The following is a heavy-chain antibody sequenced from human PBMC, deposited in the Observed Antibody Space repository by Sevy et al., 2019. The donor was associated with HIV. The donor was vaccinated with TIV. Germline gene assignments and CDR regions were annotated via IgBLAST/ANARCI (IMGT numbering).Heavy chain of an antibody. CDR1: GYTFTGYY. D-gene: IGHD2-15*01. V-gene: IGHV1-2*02. CDR2: INPNSGGT. Sequence: ASVKVSCKASGYTFTGYYMHWVRQAPGQGLEWMGWINPNSGGTNYPQKFQGRVTMTRDTSISTAYMELSRLRSDDTAVYYCASERVYCSGGSCKPGGWFDPWGQGTLVTVSS. CDR3: ASERVYCSGGSCKPGGWFDP. J-gene: IGHJ5*02.